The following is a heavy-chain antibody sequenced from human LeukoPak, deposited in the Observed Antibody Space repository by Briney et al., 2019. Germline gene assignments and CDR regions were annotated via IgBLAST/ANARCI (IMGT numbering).Heavy chain of an antibody. CDR1: GFTFSSYA. V-gene: IGHV3-23*01. CDR3: AKAGGKYCSGGSCYYVDY. CDR2: ISGSGGST. J-gene: IGHJ4*02. Sequence: GGSLRLSCAASGFTFSSYAMSWVRQAPGKGLEWVSAISGSGGSTYYADSVKGRFTIPRDSSKNTLYLQMNSLRAEDTAVYYCAKAGGKYCSGGSCYYVDYWGQGTLVTVSS. D-gene: IGHD2-15*01.